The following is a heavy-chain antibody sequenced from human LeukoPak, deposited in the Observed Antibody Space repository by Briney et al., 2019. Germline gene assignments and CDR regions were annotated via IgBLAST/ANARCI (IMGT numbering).Heavy chain of an antibody. J-gene: IGHJ4*02. D-gene: IGHD1-26*01. CDR1: GFTFSSYE. CDR2: ISSSGTTT. CDR3: ARSSGTYHFDY. V-gene: IGHV3-48*03. Sequence: PGGSLRLSCAASGFTFSSYEMNWVRQAPGKGLEWVSYISSSGTTTYYADSVKGRFTISRDNAKNSLFLQVNSLRAEDTAVYYCARSSGTYHFDYWGQGALVTVST.